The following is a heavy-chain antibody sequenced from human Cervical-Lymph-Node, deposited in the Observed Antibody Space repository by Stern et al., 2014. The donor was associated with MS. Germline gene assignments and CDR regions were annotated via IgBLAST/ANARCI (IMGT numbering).Heavy chain of an antibody. J-gene: IGHJ6*02. CDR1: GFSLSNERMG. D-gene: IGHD2-21*01. CDR3: ARVYIVAYGMDV. V-gene: IGHV2-26*01. CDR2: IFSNDEK. Sequence: QITLQESGPVLVKPTETLTLTCTVSGFSLSNERMGVSWIRQPPGKAPEWLAHIFSNDEKSYSTSLKSRVTISKDTSKSQVVLTMANMDPVDTATYYCARVYIVAYGMDVWGQGTTVTVSS.